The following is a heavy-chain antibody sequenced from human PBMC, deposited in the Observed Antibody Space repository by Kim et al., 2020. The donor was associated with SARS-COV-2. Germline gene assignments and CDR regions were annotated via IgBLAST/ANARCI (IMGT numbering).Heavy chain of an antibody. CDR3: ARQGCSSTSCYSFDY. Sequence: SETLSLTCTVSGGSISSYYWSWIRQPPGKGLEWIGYIYYSGSTNYNPSLKSRVTISVDTSKNQFSLKLSSVTAADTAVYYCARQGCSSTSCYSFDYWGQGTLVTV. V-gene: IGHV4-59*08. D-gene: IGHD2-2*01. CDR1: GGSISSYY. CDR2: IYYSGST. J-gene: IGHJ4*02.